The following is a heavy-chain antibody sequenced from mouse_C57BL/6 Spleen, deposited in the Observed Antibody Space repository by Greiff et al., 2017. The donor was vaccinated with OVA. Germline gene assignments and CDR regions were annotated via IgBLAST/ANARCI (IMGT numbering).Heavy chain of an antibody. CDR1: GFNIKDYY. Sequence: VQLQQSGAELVRPGASVKLSCTASGFNIKDYYMHWVKQRPEQGLEWIGRIDPEDGDTEYAPKFQGKATMTADTSSNTAYLQLSSLTSEDSAVYYCAIYYYGSSRYYFDYWGQGTTLTVSS. CDR2: IDPEDGDT. D-gene: IGHD1-1*01. V-gene: IGHV14-1*01. J-gene: IGHJ2*01. CDR3: AIYYYGSSRYYFDY.